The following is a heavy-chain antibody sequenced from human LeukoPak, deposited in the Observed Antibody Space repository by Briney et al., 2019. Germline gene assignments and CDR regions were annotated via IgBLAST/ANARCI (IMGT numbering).Heavy chain of an antibody. D-gene: IGHD5-24*01. J-gene: IGHJ4*02. CDR1: GGSINSYF. CDR3: ERDRNWLQGGGTDY. CDR2: IDSGGNT. Sequence: SETLSLTCTVSGGSINSYFWSWIRQPAGKGLEWIGRIDSGGNTNYNPSLRSRVIMSADTSKNHFSLKLSSVTAADTAVYYCERDRNWLQGGGTDYWGQGTLATVSS. V-gene: IGHV4-4*07.